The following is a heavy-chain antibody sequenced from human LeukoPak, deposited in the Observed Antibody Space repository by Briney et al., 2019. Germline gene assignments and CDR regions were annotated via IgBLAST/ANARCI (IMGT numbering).Heavy chain of an antibody. Sequence: PGGSLRLSCAASGFTFSSYAMSWVRQAPGKGLEWVSVISGSGGDTYYADSVKGRFTISRDNSKNTLYLQMNSLRAEDTAVYYCAKASSGGWSDFDYWGQGTLVTVSS. CDR2: ISGSGGDT. CDR3: AKASSGGWSDFDY. V-gene: IGHV3-23*01. J-gene: IGHJ4*02. CDR1: GFTFSSYA. D-gene: IGHD6-19*01.